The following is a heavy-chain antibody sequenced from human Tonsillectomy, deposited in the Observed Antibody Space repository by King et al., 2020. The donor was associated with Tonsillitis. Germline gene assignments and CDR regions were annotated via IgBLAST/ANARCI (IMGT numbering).Heavy chain of an antibody. J-gene: IGHJ3*02. V-gene: IGHV1-2*02. Sequence: VQLVESGAEVKKPGASVKVSCKASGYTFTGYYIHWVRQAPGQGLEWMGWINPDSGGTNYAQKLQGRVTMTRDTSISTAYMELSRLRSDDTAIYYCARDLVGRDAFDIWGQGTMVTVSS. CDR1: GYTFTGYY. D-gene: IGHD1-26*01. CDR3: ARDLVGRDAFDI. CDR2: INPDSGGT.